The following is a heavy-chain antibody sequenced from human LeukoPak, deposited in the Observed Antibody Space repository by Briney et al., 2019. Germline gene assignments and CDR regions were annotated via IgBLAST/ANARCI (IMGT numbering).Heavy chain of an antibody. CDR1: EFTFSNYW. J-gene: IGHJ4*02. CDR3: AREGSSSWYDY. V-gene: IGHV3-74*01. Sequence: PGGSLRLSCVASEFTFSNYWIHWVRQPPGKGLVWVSRIRYDGIVTNYADSVEGRFTISRDNAKNTVHLQMNSLRDDDTAVYYCAREGSSSWYDYWGQGTLVTVSS. D-gene: IGHD6-13*01. CDR2: IRYDGIVT.